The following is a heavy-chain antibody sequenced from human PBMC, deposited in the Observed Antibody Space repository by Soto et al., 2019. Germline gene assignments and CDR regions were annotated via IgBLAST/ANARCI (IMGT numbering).Heavy chain of an antibody. CDR3: ATPGLYSSGWYFYFDY. Sequence: GASVKVSCKVSAYTLTELSMHWVRQAPGKGLEWMGGFDPEDGETIYAQKFQGRVTMTEDTSTDTAYMELSSLRSEDTAVYYCATPGLYSSGWYFYFDYWGQGTLVTVSS. D-gene: IGHD6-19*01. CDR1: AYTLTELS. J-gene: IGHJ4*02. CDR2: FDPEDGET. V-gene: IGHV1-24*01.